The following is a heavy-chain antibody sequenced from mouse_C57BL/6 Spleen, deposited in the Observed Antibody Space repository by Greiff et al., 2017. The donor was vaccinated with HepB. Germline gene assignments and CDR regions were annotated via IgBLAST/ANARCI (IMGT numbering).Heavy chain of an antibody. CDR3: ARKLRLRDYYAMDY. Sequence: QFQLQQPGAELVKPGASVKMSCKASGYTFTSYWITWVKQRPGQGLEWIGDIYPGSGSTNYNEKFKSKATLTVDTSSSTAYMQLSSLTSEDSAVYYCARKLRLRDYYAMDYWGQGTSVTVSS. V-gene: IGHV1-55*01. CDR1: GYTFTSYW. J-gene: IGHJ4*01. CDR2: IYPGSGST. D-gene: IGHD3-2*02.